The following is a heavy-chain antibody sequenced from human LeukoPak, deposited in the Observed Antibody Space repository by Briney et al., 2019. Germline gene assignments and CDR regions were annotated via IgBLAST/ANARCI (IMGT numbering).Heavy chain of an antibody. V-gene: IGHV3-23*01. CDR3: ARDQDVVAVPGVLQYDAFDI. Sequence: GGSLRLSCAASGFTFSSYAMSWVRQAPGKGLEWVSAISGSGGSTYYADSVKGRFTVSRDNSKNTLYLQMNSLRAEDTAVYYCARDQDVVAVPGVLQYDAFDIWGQGTMVTVFS. D-gene: IGHD2-2*01. CDR1: GFTFSSYA. CDR2: ISGSGGST. J-gene: IGHJ3*02.